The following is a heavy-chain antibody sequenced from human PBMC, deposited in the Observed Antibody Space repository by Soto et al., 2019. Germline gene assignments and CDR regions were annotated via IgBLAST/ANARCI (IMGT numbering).Heavy chain of an antibody. V-gene: IGHV4-34*01. D-gene: IGHD3-16*02. CDR3: ARGRTMITFGGVIVPNWFDP. CDR2: INHSGST. J-gene: IGHJ5*02. Sequence: QVQLQQWGAGLLKPSETLSLTCAVYGGSFSGYYWSWIRQPPGKGLEWIGEINHSGSTNYNPSLKSRVTISVDTSNNQFSLKLSSVTAADTAVYYCARGRTMITFGGVIVPNWFDPWGQGTLVTVSS. CDR1: GGSFSGYY.